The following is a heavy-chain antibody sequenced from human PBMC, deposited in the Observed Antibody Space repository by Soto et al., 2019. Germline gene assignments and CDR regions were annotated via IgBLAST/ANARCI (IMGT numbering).Heavy chain of an antibody. V-gene: IGHV4-59*01. D-gene: IGHD2-15*01. CDR3: ARARFQLLHPYYSGMDV. Sequence: SETLSLTCTVSCGSISSDYWSWIRQPPGKGLDWIGYNYYTEKTNYNPSLKSRVTISVDTSKNQFSLKLRSVTAADTGVYFCARARFQLLHPYYSGMDVWGQGTAVTVTS. CDR2: NYYTEKT. J-gene: IGHJ6*02. CDR1: CGSISSDY.